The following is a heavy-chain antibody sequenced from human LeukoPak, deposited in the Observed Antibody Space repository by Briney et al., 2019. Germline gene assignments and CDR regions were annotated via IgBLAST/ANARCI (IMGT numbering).Heavy chain of an antibody. CDR3: ARDRKYIDV. CDR2: VSNSGDYI. V-gene: IGHV3-21*06. CDR1: GFSFSSYR. J-gene: IGHJ6*03. Sequence: GGSLRLSCAASGFSFSSYRMNWVRQAPGKGLEWVSSVSNSGDYIHYADSVKGRFTISRDNSKNSLYLQMNSLRAEDTAVYYCARDRKYIDVWGKGTTVTVSS.